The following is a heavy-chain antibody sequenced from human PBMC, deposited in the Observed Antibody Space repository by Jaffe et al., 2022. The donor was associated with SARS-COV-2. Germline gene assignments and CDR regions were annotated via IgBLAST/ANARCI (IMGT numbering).Heavy chain of an antibody. CDR2: INPNSGGT. D-gene: IGHD6-13*01. V-gene: IGHV1-2*02. CDR3: ARDGYSSSEFSPNWFDP. Sequence: QVQLVQSGAEVKKPGASVKVSCKASGYTFTGYYMHWVRQAPGQGLEWMGWINPNSGGTNYAQKFQGRVTMTRDTSISTAYMELSRLRSDDTAVYYCARDGYSSSEFSPNWFDPWGQGTLVTVSS. CDR1: GYTFTGYY. J-gene: IGHJ5*02.